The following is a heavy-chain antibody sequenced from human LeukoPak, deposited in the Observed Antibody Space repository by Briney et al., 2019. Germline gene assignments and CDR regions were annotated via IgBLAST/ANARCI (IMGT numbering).Heavy chain of an antibody. CDR3: ARVQNHYDILTGYPDPYYFDY. D-gene: IGHD3-9*01. V-gene: IGHV1-2*02. CDR2: INPNSGGT. CDR1: GYTFIGYY. J-gene: IGHJ4*02. Sequence: ASVKVSCKASGYTFIGYYMHWVRQAPGQGLEWMGWINPNSGGTNYAQKFQGRVTMTRDTSISTAYMELSRLRSDDTAVYYCARVQNHYDILTGYPDPYYFDYWGQGTLVTVSS.